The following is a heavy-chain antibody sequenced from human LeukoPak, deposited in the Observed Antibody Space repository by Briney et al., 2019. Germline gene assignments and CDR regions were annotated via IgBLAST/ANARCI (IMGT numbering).Heavy chain of an antibody. J-gene: IGHJ4*02. CDR3: ASLPRTGRPIDY. CDR1: GFTFSSYS. V-gene: IGHV3-48*01. D-gene: IGHD3/OR15-3a*01. Sequence: PGGSLRLSCAASGFTFSSYSMNWVRQAPGKGLEWVSYISSSSITIYYADSVKGRFTISRDNAKNSLYLQMNSLRAEDTAVYYCASLPRTGRPIDYWGQGTLVTVSS. CDR2: ISSSSITI.